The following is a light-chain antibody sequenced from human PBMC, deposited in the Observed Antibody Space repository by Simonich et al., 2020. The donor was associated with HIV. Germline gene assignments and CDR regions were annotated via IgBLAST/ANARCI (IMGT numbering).Light chain of an antibody. Sequence: QSALTQPASVSGSPGQSITISCTGNSSDVGSYNLVSWYQQHPGKAPKLMIYEGSKRPSGVSNRFSGSKSGNTASLTISGLQAEDEADYYCCSYAGIYTFWVFGGGTKLTVL. J-gene: IGLJ3*02. CDR3: CSYAGIYTFWV. CDR1: SSDVGSYNL. CDR2: EGS. V-gene: IGLV2-23*01.